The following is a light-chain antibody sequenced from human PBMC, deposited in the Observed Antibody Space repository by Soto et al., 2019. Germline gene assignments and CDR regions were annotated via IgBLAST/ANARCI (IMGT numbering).Light chain of an antibody. Sequence: DIVMTQSPDSLTVSLGERATINCKSSQSVLYSPNNKNYLSWYQQKPGQPPKLLIYWASTRESGVPDRFSGSGSGTDFTLTISSLQAEDVAVYYCQQHYLTPQTFGQGTKLEIK. CDR1: QSVLYSPNNKNY. V-gene: IGKV4-1*01. CDR3: QQHYLTPQT. CDR2: WAS. J-gene: IGKJ2*01.